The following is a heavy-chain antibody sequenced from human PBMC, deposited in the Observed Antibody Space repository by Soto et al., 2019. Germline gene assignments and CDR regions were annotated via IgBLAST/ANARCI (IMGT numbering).Heavy chain of an antibody. J-gene: IGHJ4*02. CDR2: ISYDGNYK. D-gene: IGHD2-15*01. CDR3: AKDRGKHCSGGSCYLFDY. V-gene: IGHV3-30*18. CDR1: GFTVTDYV. Sequence: QVHLVESGGGVAQPGRSLRLSCEASGFTVTDYVMHWVRQAPGKGLEWVAKISYDGNYKYYADSVKGRFTISRDNSKNTLDRQMNSLRTEDTALYYCAKDRGKHCSGGSCYLFDYWGQGIMFTVSS.